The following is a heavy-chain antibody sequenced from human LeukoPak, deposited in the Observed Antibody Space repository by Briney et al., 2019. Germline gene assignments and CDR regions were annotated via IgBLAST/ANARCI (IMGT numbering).Heavy chain of an antibody. D-gene: IGHD4-17*01. V-gene: IGHV1-69*04. Sequence: SVKVSCKASGGTFSTYAISWVRQAPGQGLEWMGRIVPMGDITNYAQRFQGRVTMTTDTSTSTAYMELRSLRSDDTAVYYCARVAAATGDYEPLYYYGMDVWGQGTTVTVSS. CDR2: IVPMGDIT. J-gene: IGHJ6*02. CDR3: ARVAAATGDYEPLYYYGMDV. CDR1: GGTFSTYA.